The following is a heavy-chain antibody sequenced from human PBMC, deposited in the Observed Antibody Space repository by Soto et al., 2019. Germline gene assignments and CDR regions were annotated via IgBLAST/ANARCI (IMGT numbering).Heavy chain of an antibody. CDR2: IIPILGIP. J-gene: IGHJ5*02. Sequence: ASVKVSCKASGGTFSSYTISWVRQAPGQGLEWMGGIIPILGIPNYAQKFQGRVTITADKSTSTAYMELSSLSSEDTAVYYCARAQTDPNWFDPWGQGTLVTVSS. V-gene: IGHV1-69*10. CDR3: ARAQTDPNWFDP. CDR1: GGTFSSYT.